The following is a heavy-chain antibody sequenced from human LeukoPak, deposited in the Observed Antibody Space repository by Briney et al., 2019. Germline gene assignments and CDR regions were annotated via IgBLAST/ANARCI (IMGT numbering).Heavy chain of an antibody. J-gene: IGHJ4*02. CDR3: ARERYSSSWKRFVDY. V-gene: IGHV4-34*01. Sequence: SETLSLTCAVYGGSFSGYYWSWIRQPPGKGLEWIGEINHSGSTNYNPSLKSRVTISVDTSKNQFSQKLSSVTAADTAVYYCARERYSSSWKRFVDYWGQGTLVTVSS. CDR2: INHSGST. D-gene: IGHD6-13*01. CDR1: GGSFSGYY.